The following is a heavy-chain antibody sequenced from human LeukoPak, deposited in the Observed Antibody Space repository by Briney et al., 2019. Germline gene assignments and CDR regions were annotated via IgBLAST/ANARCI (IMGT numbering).Heavy chain of an antibody. J-gene: IGHJ4*02. Sequence: GRSLRLSCAASGFTFSSYAMHWVRQAPGKGLVWVSRINSDGSSISYADSVKGRFTISRDNAKNTLYLQMNSLRAEDTAVYYCSRDLQLLTTRDTRGGGAVGYLGQGTLVTVSS. CDR3: SRDLQLLTTRDTRGGGAVGY. CDR1: GFTFSSYA. V-gene: IGHV3-74*01. CDR2: INSDGSSI. D-gene: IGHD5-18*01.